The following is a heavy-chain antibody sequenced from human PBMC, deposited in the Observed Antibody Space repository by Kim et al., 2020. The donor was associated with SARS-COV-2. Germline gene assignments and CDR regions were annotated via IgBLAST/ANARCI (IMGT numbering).Heavy chain of an antibody. CDR1: GGSISSRSYY. Sequence: SETLSLTCTVSGGSISSRSYYWGWIRQPPGKGLEWIGSIYYIGSTYYNPSLKSRVTISVDTSKNQFSLKLSSVTAADTAVYYCARNYDSSGYYLKSYYFDYWGQGTLVTVSS. D-gene: IGHD3-22*01. V-gene: IGHV4-39*01. CDR2: IYYIGST. CDR3: ARNYDSSGYYLKSYYFDY. J-gene: IGHJ4*02.